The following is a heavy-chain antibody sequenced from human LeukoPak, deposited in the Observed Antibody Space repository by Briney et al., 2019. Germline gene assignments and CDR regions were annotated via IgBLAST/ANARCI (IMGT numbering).Heavy chain of an antibody. CDR1: GFTFSSYS. CDR3: ARDVAAGGHGVPHT. D-gene: IGHD4-17*01. J-gene: IGHJ5*02. Sequence: GGSLRLSCAASGFTFSSYSMNLVRQAPGQGLEWVSSISSSSYIYYADSVKGRFTISRDNAKNSLYLQMNSLRAADTAVYYCARDVAAGGHGVPHTWGQGTLVTVSS. CDR2: ISSSSYI. V-gene: IGHV3-21*01.